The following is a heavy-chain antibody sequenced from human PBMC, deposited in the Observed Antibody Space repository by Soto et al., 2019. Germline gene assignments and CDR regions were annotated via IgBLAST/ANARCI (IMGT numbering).Heavy chain of an antibody. CDR3: ARVYRITMVRGELSEY. J-gene: IGHJ4*02. D-gene: IGHD3-10*01. Sequence: QVQLVQSGAEVKKPGASVKVSCKASGYTFTSYGISWVRQTPGQGLEWMGWISAYNGNTNYAQKLQGRVTMTTDTSTSTAYMELRSLRSDDTAVYYCARVYRITMVRGELSEYWGQGTLVTVSS. CDR2: ISAYNGNT. CDR1: GYTFTSYG. V-gene: IGHV1-18*01.